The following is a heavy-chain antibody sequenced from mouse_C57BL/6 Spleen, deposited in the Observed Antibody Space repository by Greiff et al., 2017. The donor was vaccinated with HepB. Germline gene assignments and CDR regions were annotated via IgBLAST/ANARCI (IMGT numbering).Heavy chain of an antibody. Sequence: EVQLQQSGPELVKPGASVKISCKASGYTFTDYYMNWVKQSHGKSLEWIGDINPNNGGTSYNQKFKGKATLTVDKSSSTAYMELRSLTSEDSAVYYCASLLLRDYAMDYWGQGTSVTVSS. CDR3: ASLLLRDYAMDY. V-gene: IGHV1-26*01. CDR2: INPNNGGT. D-gene: IGHD2-12*01. J-gene: IGHJ4*01. CDR1: GYTFTDYY.